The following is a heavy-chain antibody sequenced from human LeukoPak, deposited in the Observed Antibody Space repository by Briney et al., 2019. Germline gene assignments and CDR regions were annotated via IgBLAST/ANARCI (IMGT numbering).Heavy chain of an antibody. D-gene: IGHD4-17*01. Sequence: SETLSLTCDVSGDSISTPHWWSWVRQPPGKGLEWIGEIFHSGRVNYIPSLQSRVTISLDKSKNQISLEVNSVTAADTAVYYCARLNADYGYYGPHDAFDIWGQGTLVAVSS. V-gene: IGHV4-4*02. CDR2: IFHSGRV. CDR1: GDSISTPHW. CDR3: ARLNADYGYYGPHDAFDI. J-gene: IGHJ3*02.